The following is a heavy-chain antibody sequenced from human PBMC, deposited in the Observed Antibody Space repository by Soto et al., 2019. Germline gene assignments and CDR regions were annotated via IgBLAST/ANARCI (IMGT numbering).Heavy chain of an antibody. CDR2: IYHSGST. D-gene: IGHD1-26*01. CDR1: GGSISSSNW. V-gene: IGHV4-4*02. CDR3: ARYSGSYSRWFDP. J-gene: IGHJ5*02. Sequence: SETLSLTCAVSGGSISSSNWWSWVRQPPGKGLEWIGEIYHSGSTNYNPSLKSRVTISVDKSKDQFSLKLSSVTAADTAVYYCARYSGSYSRWFDPWGQGTLVTVSS.